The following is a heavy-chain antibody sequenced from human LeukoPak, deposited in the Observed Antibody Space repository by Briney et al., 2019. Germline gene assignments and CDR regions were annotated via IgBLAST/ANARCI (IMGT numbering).Heavy chain of an antibody. V-gene: IGHV3-23*01. CDR1: GFTFSSYA. CDR3: AKTSSRLFAPVIKPIDY. D-gene: IGHD3-3*01. Sequence: GGSLRLSCAASGFTFSSYAMSWVRQAPGKGLEWVSAISGSGGSTYYADSVKGRFTISRDNSKNTLYLQMNSLRAEDTAVYYCAKTSSRLFAPVIKPIDYWGQGTLVTVSS. J-gene: IGHJ4*02. CDR2: ISGSGGST.